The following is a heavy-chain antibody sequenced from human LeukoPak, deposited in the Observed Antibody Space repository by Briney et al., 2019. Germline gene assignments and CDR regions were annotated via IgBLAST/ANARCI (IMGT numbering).Heavy chain of an antibody. Sequence: GGSLRLSCAASGFTFSSYSMNWVRQAPGKGLEWVSYISSSSSTIYYADSVKGRFTISRDNAKNSLYLQMNSLRAEDTAVYYCARAPGSTGYSSGWYTRFDYWGQGTLVTVSS. CDR2: ISSSSSTI. CDR1: GFTFSSYS. CDR3: ARAPGSTGYSSGWYTRFDY. J-gene: IGHJ4*02. D-gene: IGHD6-19*01. V-gene: IGHV3-48*01.